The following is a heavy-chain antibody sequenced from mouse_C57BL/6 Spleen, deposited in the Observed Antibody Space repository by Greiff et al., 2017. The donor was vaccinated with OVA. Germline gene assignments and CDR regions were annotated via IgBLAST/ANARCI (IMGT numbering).Heavy chain of an antibody. CDR3: ARATAQATFWFAY. D-gene: IGHD3-2*02. V-gene: IGHV1-85*01. CDR1: GYTFTSYD. J-gene: IGHJ3*01. Sequence: VKLMESGPELVKPGASVKLSCKASGYTFTSYDINWVKQRPGQGLEWIGWIYPRDGSTKYNEKFKGKATLTVDTSSSTAYMELHSLTSEDSAVYFCARATAQATFWFAYWGQGTLVTVSA. CDR2: IYPRDGST.